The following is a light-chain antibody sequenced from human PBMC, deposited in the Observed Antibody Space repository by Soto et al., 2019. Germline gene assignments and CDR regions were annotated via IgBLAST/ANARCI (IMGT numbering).Light chain of an antibody. J-gene: IGKJ1*01. CDR3: LTYNSGLWT. CDR1: RDITNH. Sequence: DIQMTQSPSSLSAAGGDRVTFTCRASRDITNHLAWYQQKPGKVPKLLVYAASTLQSGVPSRFSGSGSGTDFTLTISSLQPEDVATYFCLTYNSGLWTFGQGTKVEIK. V-gene: IGKV1-27*01. CDR2: AAS.